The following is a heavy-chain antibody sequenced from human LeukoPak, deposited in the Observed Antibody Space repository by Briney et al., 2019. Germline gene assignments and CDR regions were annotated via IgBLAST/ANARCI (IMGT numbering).Heavy chain of an antibody. V-gene: IGHV1-46*01. J-gene: IGHJ3*02. CDR1: GYTFTSYY. Sequence: AASVKVSCKASGYTFTSYYMHWVRQAPGQGLEWMGIINPSGGSTSYAQKFQGRVTMTRDTSTSTVYKELSSLRSEDTAVYYCARASYYHDSSGYYTAFDIWGQGTMVTVSS. D-gene: IGHD3-22*01. CDR2: INPSGGST. CDR3: ARASYYHDSSGYYTAFDI.